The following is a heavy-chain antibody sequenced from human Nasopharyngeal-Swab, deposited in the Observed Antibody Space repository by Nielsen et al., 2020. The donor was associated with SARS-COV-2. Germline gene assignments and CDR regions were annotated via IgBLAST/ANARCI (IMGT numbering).Heavy chain of an antibody. CDR1: GGSISSGSYY. CDR2: IYYSGST. D-gene: IGHD3-10*01. CDR3: ARHRVLLWFGDDAFDI. V-gene: IGHV4-39*01. J-gene: IGHJ3*02. Sequence: GSLRLSCTVSGGSISSGSYYWGWIRQPPGKGLEWIGSIYYSGSTYYNPPLKSRVTISVDTSKNQFSLKLSSVTAADTAVYYCARHRVLLWFGDDAFDIWGQGTMVTVSS.